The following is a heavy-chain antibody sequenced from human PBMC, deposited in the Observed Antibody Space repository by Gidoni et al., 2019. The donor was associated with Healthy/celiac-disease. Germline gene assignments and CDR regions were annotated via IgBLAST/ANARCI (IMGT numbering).Heavy chain of an antibody. CDR3: ARDRWDIVVVPAAHDAFDI. J-gene: IGHJ3*02. V-gene: IGHV3-30-3*01. CDR1: GFPFRCYA. CDR2: ISYDGSNK. D-gene: IGHD2-2*01. Sequence: QVQLVESGGGVVQPGRSLRLSCAASGFPFRCYAMHWVRQAPGKGLEWVAVISYDGSNKYYADSVKGRFTISRDNSKNTLYLQMNSLRAEDTAVYYCARDRWDIVVVPAAHDAFDIWGQGTMVTVSS.